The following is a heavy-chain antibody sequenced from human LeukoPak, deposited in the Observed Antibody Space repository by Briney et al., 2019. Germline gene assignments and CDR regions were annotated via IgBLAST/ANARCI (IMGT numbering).Heavy chain of an antibody. J-gene: IGHJ3*02. V-gene: IGHV5-10-1*01. CDR1: GYSFTSYW. CDR2: IDPSDSYT. Sequence: KDGESLKISCKGSGYSFTSYWISWVGQMPGKGLEWMGWIDPSDSYTNYSPSFQGHVTISADKSISTAYLQWSSLKASDTAMYYCARHSSRYSGYDLNDAFDIWGQGTMVTVSS. D-gene: IGHD5-12*01. CDR3: ARHSSRYSGYDLNDAFDI.